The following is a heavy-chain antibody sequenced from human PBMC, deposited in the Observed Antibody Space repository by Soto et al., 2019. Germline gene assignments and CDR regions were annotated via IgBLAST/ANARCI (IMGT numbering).Heavy chain of an antibody. V-gene: IGHV4-39*02. D-gene: IGHD4-17*01. J-gene: IGHJ4*02. CDR1: GGSISSSSYY. CDR3: ARDRLCGDFDY. Sequence: PSETLSLTCTVSGGSISSSSYYWGWIRQPPGKGLEWIGSIYYSGSTYYNPSLKSRVTISVDTSKNQFSLKLSSVTAADTAVYYCARDRLCGDFDYWGQGTLVTVSS. CDR2: IYYSGST.